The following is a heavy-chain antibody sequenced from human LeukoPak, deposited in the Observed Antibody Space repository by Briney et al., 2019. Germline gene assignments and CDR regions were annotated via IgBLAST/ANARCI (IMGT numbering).Heavy chain of an antibody. D-gene: IGHD6-19*01. CDR1: GYSFTSQW. CDR2: IYPGDSDT. Sequence: GESLKISCKGSGYSFTSQWIGWVRQMPGKGLEWMGIIYPGDSDTRYSPSFRGQVTISADKSISTAYLQWSSLKSSDTAIYYCARHGKYSSGSHHFDYWGQGTLVTVSS. CDR3: ARHGKYSSGSHHFDY. V-gene: IGHV5-51*01. J-gene: IGHJ4*02.